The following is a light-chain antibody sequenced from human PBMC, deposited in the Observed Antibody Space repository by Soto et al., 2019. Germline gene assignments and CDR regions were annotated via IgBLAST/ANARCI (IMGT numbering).Light chain of an antibody. CDR1: QSISSW. CDR2: KAS. Sequence: DIQMTQSPSTLSASVGDRVTITCRASQSISSWLAWYQQKPGKAPKLLIYKASSLESGIPDRFSGSGSATEYTLTISRLEPEDSAVYYCQQQGTFGQGTKLEIK. CDR3: QQQGT. J-gene: IGKJ2*01. V-gene: IGKV1-5*03.